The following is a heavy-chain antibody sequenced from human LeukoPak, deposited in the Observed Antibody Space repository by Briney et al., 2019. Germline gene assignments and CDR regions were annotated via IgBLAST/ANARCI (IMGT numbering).Heavy chain of an antibody. V-gene: IGHV3-48*02. CDR3: ARDGRLPFDF. Sequence: PGGSLRLSCAASGFAFSSYAMNWVRQAPGKGLEWVSYISSSSSPMYYADSVKGRFTISRDNAKNSLYLQMNSLRDEDTAVYYCARDGRLPFDFWGQGTLVTVSS. D-gene: IGHD1-26*01. CDR2: ISSSSSPM. CDR1: GFAFSSYA. J-gene: IGHJ4*02.